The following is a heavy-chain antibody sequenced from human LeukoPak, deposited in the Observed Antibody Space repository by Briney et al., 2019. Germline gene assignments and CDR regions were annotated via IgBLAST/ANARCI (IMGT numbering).Heavy chain of an antibody. V-gene: IGHV3-21*01. D-gene: IGHD3-10*01. Sequence: GGSLRLSCAASGFTFSSYSMNWVRQAPGKGLEWVSSTSSSSSYIYYADSVKGRFTISRDNAKNSLYLQMNSLRAEDTAVYYCARGYGPGSYYRDYWGQGTLVTVSS. J-gene: IGHJ4*02. CDR3: ARGYGPGSYYRDY. CDR1: GFTFSSYS. CDR2: TSSSSSYI.